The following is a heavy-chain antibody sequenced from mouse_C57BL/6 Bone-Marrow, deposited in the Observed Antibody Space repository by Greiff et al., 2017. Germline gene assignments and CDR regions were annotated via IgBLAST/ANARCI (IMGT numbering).Heavy chain of an antibody. CDR3: ASWGVTTGYFDV. CDR1: GYTFTSYW. Sequence: VKLQESGAELVKPGASVKLSCKASGYTFTSYWMHWVKQRPGRGLEWIGRIDPNSGGTKYNEKFKSKATLTVDKPSSTAYMQLSSLTSEDSAVYYCASWGVTTGYFDVWGTGTTVTVSS. V-gene: IGHV1-72*01. CDR2: IDPNSGGT. J-gene: IGHJ1*03. D-gene: IGHD2-2*01.